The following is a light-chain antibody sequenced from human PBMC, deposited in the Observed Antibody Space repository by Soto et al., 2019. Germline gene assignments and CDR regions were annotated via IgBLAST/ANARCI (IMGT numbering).Light chain of an antibody. CDR2: AAS. Sequence: AIQLTQSPSSLSASVGDRVTITCRASQVINSFLAWYQQKPGKAPKLLIYAASSLQTGVPSRFSGSGSATDFTLTINSLQPEVFATYYCHQPDSYPSTFGGGTKVEI. CDR3: HQPDSYPST. V-gene: IGKV1-13*02. CDR1: QVINSF. J-gene: IGKJ4*01.